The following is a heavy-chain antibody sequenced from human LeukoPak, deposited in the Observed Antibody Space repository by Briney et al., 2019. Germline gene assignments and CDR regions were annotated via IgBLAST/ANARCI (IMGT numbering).Heavy chain of an antibody. D-gene: IGHD3-10*02. CDR2: IDYDGSHI. J-gene: IGHJ4*02. V-gene: IGHV3-21*01. Sequence: GGPLRLSCAGSVFTFSTSAMNWVRQVPGKGLEWVSSIDYDGSHIYYSASVKGRFSISRDNARDSVYLQMDSLRAEDTAVYYCARDPERYLRTGHYDYWGQGTLVIVSS. CDR1: VFTFSTSA. CDR3: ARDPERYLRTGHYDY.